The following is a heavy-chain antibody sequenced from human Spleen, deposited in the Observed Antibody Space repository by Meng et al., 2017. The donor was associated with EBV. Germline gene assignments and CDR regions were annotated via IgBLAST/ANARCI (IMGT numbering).Heavy chain of an antibody. D-gene: IGHD3-16*01. V-gene: IGHV1-18*01. CDR1: GYTFISDG. CDR2: ISTYNDNR. CDR3: ARGPVGMITYFDY. J-gene: IGHJ4*02. Sequence: VQLGPCGVRIKNPGASAKVSCMASGYTFISDGLSWVRQAPGQGLEWMGWISTYNDNRNYAQKFQGRVTMTRDTSTSTVYMDLSSLRSEDTAVYYCARGPVGMITYFDYWGQGTLVTVSS.